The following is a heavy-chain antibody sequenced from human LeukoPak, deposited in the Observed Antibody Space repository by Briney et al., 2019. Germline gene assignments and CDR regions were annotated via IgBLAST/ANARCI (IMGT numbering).Heavy chain of an antibody. Sequence: PSETPSLTCTVSGGSISTYYWSWIRQPAGKGLEWIGRIHTSGSTDYNPSLESRVTMSVDTSRNQFSLKLSSVTAADTAVYYCAREGSMTARPFVSIDNWGQGTLVTVSS. CDR1: GGSISTYY. CDR2: IHTSGST. D-gene: IGHD6-6*01. J-gene: IGHJ4*02. V-gene: IGHV4-4*07. CDR3: AREGSMTARPFVSIDN.